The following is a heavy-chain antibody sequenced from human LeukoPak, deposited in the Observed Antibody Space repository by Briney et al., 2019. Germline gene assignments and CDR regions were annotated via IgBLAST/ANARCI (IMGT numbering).Heavy chain of an antibody. D-gene: IGHD6-19*01. CDR2: ISISSSYT. CDR1: GFTFSSYS. V-gene: IGHV3-21*01. J-gene: IGHJ3*01. Sequence: PGGSLRLSCAASGFTFSSYSMNWVRQAPGKGLGWVSSISISSSYTYYADPVKGRFTISKDNAKNSLYLQMNRLRAEDTAVYYCARDLGGGAVAGTYQLWGQGTMVTVSS. CDR3: ARDLGGGAVAGTYQL.